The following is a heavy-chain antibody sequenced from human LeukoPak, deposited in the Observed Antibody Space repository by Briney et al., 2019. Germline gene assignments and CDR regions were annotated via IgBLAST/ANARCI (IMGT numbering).Heavy chain of an antibody. J-gene: IGHJ4*02. CDR1: GGSFSGYY. CDR3: ARRGRLLWFGESKYPDY. D-gene: IGHD3-10*01. Sequence: SETLSLTCAVYGGSFSGYYWSWIRQPPGKGLEWIGEINHSGSTNYNPSLKSRVTISVDTSKNQFSLKLSSVTAADTAVYYCARRGRLLWFGESKYPDYWGQGTLVTVSS. CDR2: INHSGST. V-gene: IGHV4-34*01.